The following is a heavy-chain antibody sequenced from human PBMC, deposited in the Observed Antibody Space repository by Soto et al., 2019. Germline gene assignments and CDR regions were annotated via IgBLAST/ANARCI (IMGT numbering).Heavy chain of an antibody. V-gene: IGHV5-10-1*01. CDR1: GYSFTSYW. CDR2: IDPSDSYT. Sequence: GASLKISCKGSGYSFTSYWISWVRQMPGKGLEWMGRIDPSDSYTNYSPSFQGHVTISADKSISTAYLQWSSLKASDTAMYYCAREYSSSTGYYYYGMDVWGQGTTVTVS. CDR3: AREYSSSTGYYYYGMDV. D-gene: IGHD6-6*01. J-gene: IGHJ6*02.